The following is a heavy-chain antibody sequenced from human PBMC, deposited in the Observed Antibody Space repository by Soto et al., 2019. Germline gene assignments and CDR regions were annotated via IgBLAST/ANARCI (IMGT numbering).Heavy chain of an antibody. CDR3: ARCVTTVTRGTGY. Sequence: EVQLVESGGGLVKPGGSLRLSCAASGFTFSSYSMNWVRQAPGKGLEWVSSISSSSSYIYYADSVKGRFTISRDNAKNSLYLQMNSLRAEDTALYYCARCVTTVTRGTGYWGQGTLVTVSS. CDR2: ISSSSSYI. V-gene: IGHV3-21*01. D-gene: IGHD4-17*01. J-gene: IGHJ4*02. CDR1: GFTFSSYS.